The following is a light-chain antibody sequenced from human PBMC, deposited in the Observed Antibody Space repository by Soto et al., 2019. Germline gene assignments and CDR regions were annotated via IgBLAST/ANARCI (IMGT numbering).Light chain of an antibody. J-gene: IGKJ4*01. CDR1: QSISGW. Sequence: IQMTQSPYTLSASVGDRVTITCRASQSISGWLAWYQQKAGKAPKLLIYKTSNLESAVPSRFSGSGSGTAFTLTISSLHPDDFATYYCQQYNSYPLTFGGGTKV. V-gene: IGKV1-5*03. CDR3: QQYNSYPLT. CDR2: KTS.